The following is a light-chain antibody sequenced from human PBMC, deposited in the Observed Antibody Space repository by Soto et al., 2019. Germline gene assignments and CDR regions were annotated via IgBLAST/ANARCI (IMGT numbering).Light chain of an antibody. CDR3: QQYNNWLVT. V-gene: IGKV3-15*01. CDR2: GAS. CDR1: QSVYSS. Sequence: EIVMTQSPATLSVSPGERATLSCRASQSVYSSLAWYQQKPGQTPRLLIYGASTRATGIPARFSGSGSGTEFTLTISSLQSEDFAFYYCQQYNNWLVTFGPGTKVDIK. J-gene: IGKJ3*01.